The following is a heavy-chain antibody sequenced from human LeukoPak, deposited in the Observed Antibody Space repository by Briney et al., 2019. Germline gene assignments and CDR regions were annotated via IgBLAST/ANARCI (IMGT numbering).Heavy chain of an antibody. V-gene: IGHV3-48*02. CDR3: ARKLAL. CDR1: GFSFSTYA. Sequence: GGSLILSCAASGFSFSTYAMNWVRQAPGKGLEWVAYIGSSGGTIYYADSAKGRFTISRDNAKNSLFLQMNSLRDEDTAVYFCARKLALWGQGTLVTVSS. CDR2: IGSSGGTI. J-gene: IGHJ4*02.